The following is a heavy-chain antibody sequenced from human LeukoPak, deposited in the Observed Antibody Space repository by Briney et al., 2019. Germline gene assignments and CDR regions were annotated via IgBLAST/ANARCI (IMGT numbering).Heavy chain of an antibody. D-gene: IGHD5-18*01. V-gene: IGHV3-30-3*01. CDR3: AREQYSYGKFDY. J-gene: IGHJ4*02. CDR1: GFTFTDYF. CDR2: ISYDGSNK. Sequence: GGSLRLSCVASGFTFTDYFMSWVRQAPGKGLEWVAVISYDGSNKYYADSVKGRFTISRDNSKNTLYLQMNSLRAEDTAVYYCAREQYSYGKFDYWGQGTLVTVSS.